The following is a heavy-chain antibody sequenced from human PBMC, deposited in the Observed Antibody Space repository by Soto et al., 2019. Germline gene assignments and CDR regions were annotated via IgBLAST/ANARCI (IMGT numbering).Heavy chain of an antibody. D-gene: IGHD2-15*01. CDR1: GFTFSNYW. CDR2: INNDGSVS. Sequence: EVQLVESGGGLVQPGGSLRLSCVASGFTFSNYWMYWVRQAPGEGLVWVSRINNDGSVSSYADSVKGRLTISRDNVKNTLELQMDRLRAEDTAVYYCARGDCVGGTCYSLAGSFYYYMDVWGKGTTVTVFS. J-gene: IGHJ6*03. CDR3: ARGDCVGGTCYSLAGSFYYYMDV. V-gene: IGHV3-74*01.